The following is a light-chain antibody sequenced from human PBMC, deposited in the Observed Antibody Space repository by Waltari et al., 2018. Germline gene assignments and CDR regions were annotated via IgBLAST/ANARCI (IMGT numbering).Light chain of an antibody. CDR3: GTWDSSLSAWV. CDR1: TPNLRKNY. Sequence: QSVLTHPPSASAAPGQKVTNSCSGSTPNLRKNYLSWYQQLPGTAPKLLIYDNHKRPSGIPDRFSGSKSGTSATLGITGLQTGDEADYYCGTWDSSLSAWVFGGGTKLTVL. V-gene: IGLV1-51*01. CDR2: DNH. J-gene: IGLJ3*02.